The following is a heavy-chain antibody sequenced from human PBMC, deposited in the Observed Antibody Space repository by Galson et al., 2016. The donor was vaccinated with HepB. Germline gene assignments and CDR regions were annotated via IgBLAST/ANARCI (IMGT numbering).Heavy chain of an antibody. CDR1: GFTFSSYG. D-gene: IGHD6-19*01. V-gene: IGHV3-23*01. J-gene: IGHJ4*02. Sequence: SLRLSCAASGFTFSSYGMSWVRQTPGKGLEWVSVISGSGGSTYCADSVKGRFTISRDNSKNTLYLQMNSLRAGDTAVYFCAKSQAGYSSGWSKFDYWGQGTLVPVFS. CDR3: AKSQAGYSSGWSKFDY. CDR2: ISGSGGST.